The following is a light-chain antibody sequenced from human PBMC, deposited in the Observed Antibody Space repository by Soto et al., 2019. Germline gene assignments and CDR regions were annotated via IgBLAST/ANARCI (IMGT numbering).Light chain of an antibody. CDR1: SSNIGAGYD. V-gene: IGLV1-40*01. CDR2: GDT. J-gene: IGLJ2*01. CDR3: EYYDSILGGV. Sequence: QSVLTQPPSVSGAPGQRVTISCTGSSSNIGAGYDVHWYQQLPGTAPKLLIYGDTNRPSGVPDRFSGSKSGTSASLAITGLQAEDEDDYCCEYYDSILGGVFGGGTKLTVL.